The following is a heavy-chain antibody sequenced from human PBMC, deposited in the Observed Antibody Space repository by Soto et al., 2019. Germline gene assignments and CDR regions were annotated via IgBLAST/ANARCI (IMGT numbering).Heavy chain of an antibody. Sequence: ASVKVSCKASGYMFVTYGINWVLQAPRQGLELMGWISAYNGNTKYAQNLQGRVTMTTDASTSTAYMEMRSLRSDDTAVYYCARDLDGSGSYYTDYWGPGTLVTVSS. J-gene: IGHJ4*02. CDR1: GYMFVTYG. D-gene: IGHD3-10*01. CDR3: ARDLDGSGSYYTDY. V-gene: IGHV1-18*01. CDR2: ISAYNGNT.